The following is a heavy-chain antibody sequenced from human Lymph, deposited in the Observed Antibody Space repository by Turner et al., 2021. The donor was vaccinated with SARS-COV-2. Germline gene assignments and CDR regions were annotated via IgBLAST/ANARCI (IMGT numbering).Heavy chain of an antibody. CDR3: ARDLGTYGMDV. Sequence: EVQLVKPGGGLIEPGGSLRLSCAASGIIVSRNYMSWVRQAPGKGLEWVSVIYSGGTTYYADSVKGRFTISRDNSKNTLYLQMNSLRVEDTAVYYCARDLGTYGMDVWGQGTTVTVSS. D-gene: IGHD6-13*01. J-gene: IGHJ6*02. CDR2: IYSGGTT. V-gene: IGHV3-53*01. CDR1: GIIVSRNY.